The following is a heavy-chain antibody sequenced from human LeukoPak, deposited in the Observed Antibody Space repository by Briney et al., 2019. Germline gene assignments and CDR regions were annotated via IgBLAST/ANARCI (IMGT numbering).Heavy chain of an antibody. V-gene: IGHV5-51*01. J-gene: IGHJ4*02. CDR2: IYPGDSVT. Sequence: GESLKISCKGTGYTFTSYWIGCVRQMPGKGLEWMGIIYPGDSVTRYSPSFQGQVTISADKSIGTAYLQWSSLKASDTAMYYCARRGDGYNLNFDYWGQGTLVTVSS. CDR1: GYTFTSYW. D-gene: IGHD5-24*01. CDR3: ARRGDGYNLNFDY.